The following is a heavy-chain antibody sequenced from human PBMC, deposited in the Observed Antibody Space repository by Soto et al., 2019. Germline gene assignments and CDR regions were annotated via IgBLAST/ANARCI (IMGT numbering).Heavy chain of an antibody. Sequence: PGGSLRLSCAASGFTFSSYGMHWVRQAPGKGLEWVAVIWYDGSNKYYADSVKGRFTISRDNSKNTLYLQMNSLRAEDTAVYYCARDVNYYDSSGYYNFDYWGQGTLVTVSS. CDR2: IWYDGSNK. CDR3: ARDVNYYDSSGYYNFDY. CDR1: GFTFSSYG. D-gene: IGHD3-22*01. V-gene: IGHV3-33*01. J-gene: IGHJ4*02.